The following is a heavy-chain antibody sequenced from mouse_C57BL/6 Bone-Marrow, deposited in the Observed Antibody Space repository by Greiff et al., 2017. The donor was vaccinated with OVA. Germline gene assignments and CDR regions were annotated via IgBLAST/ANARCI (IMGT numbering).Heavy chain of an antibody. CDR1: GYTFTSYW. V-gene: IGHV1-55*01. J-gene: IGHJ4*01. D-gene: IGHD1-1*01. Sequence: QVQLQQSGAELVKPGASVKMSCKASGYTFTSYWITWVKQRPGQGLEWIGDIYPGSGSTNYNEKFKSKATLTVDTSSSTAYMQLSSLTSEDSAVYYCASPIYYYGSSFYAMDYWGQGTSVTVSS. CDR3: ASPIYYYGSSFYAMDY. CDR2: IYPGSGST.